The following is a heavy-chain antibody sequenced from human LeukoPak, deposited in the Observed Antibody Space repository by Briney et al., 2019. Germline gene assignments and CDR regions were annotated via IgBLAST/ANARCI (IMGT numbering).Heavy chain of an antibody. D-gene: IGHD7-27*01. J-gene: IGHJ4*02. CDR2: ISSSSYI. Sequence: PGGSLRLSCAASGFTFSSYSMNWVRQAPGKGLEWVSSISSSSYIYYADSVKGRFTISRDNAKNSLYLQMNSLRAEDTAVYYCASLTGTRDFDYWGQGTLVTVSS. V-gene: IGHV3-21*01. CDR1: GFTFSSYS. CDR3: ASLTGTRDFDY.